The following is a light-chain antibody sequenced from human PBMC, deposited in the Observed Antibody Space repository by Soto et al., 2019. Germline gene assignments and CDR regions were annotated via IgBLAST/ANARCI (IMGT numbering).Light chain of an antibody. V-gene: IGKV1-5*03. CDR2: KAS. CDR3: QQYNDYSWT. CDR1: HSISTW. Sequence: DIQMTQSPSTLSASVGDRVTITCRASHSISTWLAWYQQKAGKAPKLLIYKASSLESGVPSRFSGSGSGTEFTLTISSLQPDDFATYYCQQYNDYSWTFGQGTKVDI. J-gene: IGKJ1*01.